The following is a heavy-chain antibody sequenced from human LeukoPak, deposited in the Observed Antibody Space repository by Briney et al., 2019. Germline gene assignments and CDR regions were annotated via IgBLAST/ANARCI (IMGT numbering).Heavy chain of an antibody. V-gene: IGHV4-59*01. CDR2: IYYSGSS. CDR3: AKGGRYSYGTFDP. D-gene: IGHD5-18*01. Sequence: SETLSLTCTVSGDSINSYYWGWIRQPPGKGLEWIGYIYYSGSSNYNPSLKSRVTMSVDTSKNQFSLRLSSVTAADAAVYYCAKGGRYSYGTFDPWGQGTLVTVSS. J-gene: IGHJ5*02. CDR1: GDSINSYY.